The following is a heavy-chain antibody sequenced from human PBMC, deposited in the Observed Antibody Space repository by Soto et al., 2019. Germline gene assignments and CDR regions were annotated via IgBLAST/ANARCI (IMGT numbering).Heavy chain of an antibody. V-gene: IGHV3-30-3*01. CDR3: ARDEDFWSGYGPIDY. J-gene: IGHJ4*02. CDR1: GFTFSSYA. CDR2: ISYDGSNK. Sequence: GGSLRLSCAASGFTFSSYAMHWVRQAPGKGLEWVAVISYDGSNKYYADSVKCRFTISRDNSKNTLYLQMNSLRAEDTAVYYCARDEDFWSGYGPIDYWGQGTLVTVSS. D-gene: IGHD3-3*01.